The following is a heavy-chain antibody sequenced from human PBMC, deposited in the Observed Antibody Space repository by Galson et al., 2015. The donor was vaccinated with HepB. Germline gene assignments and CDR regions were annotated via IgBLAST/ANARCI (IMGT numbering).Heavy chain of an antibody. CDR2: LSDSGGRS. D-gene: IGHD3-16*01. Sequence: SLRLSCAASGFPFSNYAMSWVRQGPGKGLEWVSVLSDSGGRSYYADSVKGRFAITRDNSKQTVYLQMNSLRAEDTTIYFCVKNRWDVWDAFDIWGQGTKVTVST. J-gene: IGHJ3*02. CDR1: GFPFSNYA. CDR3: VKNRWDVWDAFDI. V-gene: IGHV3-23*01.